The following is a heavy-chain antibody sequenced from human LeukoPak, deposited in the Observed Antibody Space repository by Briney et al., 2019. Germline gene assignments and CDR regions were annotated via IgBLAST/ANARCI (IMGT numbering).Heavy chain of an antibody. CDR2: ISGSGGST. V-gene: IGHV3-23*01. CDR1: GFTFSSYA. Sequence: GGSLRLSCAASGFTFSSYAMSWVRQAPGKGPEWVSAISGSGGSTYYADSVKGRFTISRDNSKNTLYLQMNSLRAEDTAVYYCAKALPGPWAMRYYYYGMDVWGQGTTVTVSS. D-gene: IGHD7-27*01. CDR3: AKALPGPWAMRYYYYGMDV. J-gene: IGHJ6*02.